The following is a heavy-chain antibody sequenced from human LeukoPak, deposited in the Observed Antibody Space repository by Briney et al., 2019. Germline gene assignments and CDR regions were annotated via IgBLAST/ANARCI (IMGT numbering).Heavy chain of an antibody. Sequence: SETLSLTCAVYGGSFSGYYWSWIRQPPGKGLEWIGEINHSGSTNYNPSLKSRVTISVDTSKNQFSLKLSSVTAADTAVYYCARGFPSAAAGTSSLGYWGQGTLVSVSS. CDR3: ARGFPSAAAGTSSLGY. CDR2: INHSGST. CDR1: GGSFSGYY. V-gene: IGHV4-34*01. J-gene: IGHJ4*02. D-gene: IGHD6-13*01.